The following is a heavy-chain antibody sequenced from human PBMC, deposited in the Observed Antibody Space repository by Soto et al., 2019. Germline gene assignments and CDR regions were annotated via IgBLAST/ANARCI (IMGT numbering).Heavy chain of an antibody. CDR3: ARGLYRYFDWLLYGAMPYYYYGMDV. V-gene: IGHV1-18*01. CDR1: GYTFTSYG. J-gene: IGHJ6*02. CDR2: ISAYNGNT. D-gene: IGHD3-9*01. Sequence: GASVKVSCKASGYTFTSYGISWVRQAPGQGLEWMGWISAYNGNTNYAQKLQGRVTMTTDTSTSTAYMELRSLRSDDTAVYYCARGLYRYFDWLLYGAMPYYYYGMDVWGQGTTVTVSS.